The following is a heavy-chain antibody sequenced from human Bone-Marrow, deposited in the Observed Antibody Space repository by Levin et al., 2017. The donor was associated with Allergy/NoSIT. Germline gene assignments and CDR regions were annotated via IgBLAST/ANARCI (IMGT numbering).Heavy chain of an antibody. D-gene: IGHD5-24*01. Sequence: ASVKVSCKTSGYTFTSYDINWVRQGTGQGLEWMGWMNPNRGNTGYAQTFQGRVTMTTNTSIGTAYMELSSLRSEDTAIYYCARGADDNYHMDVWGQGTTVTVSS. CDR3: ARGADDNYHMDV. J-gene: IGHJ6*02. CDR1: GYTFTSYD. V-gene: IGHV1-8*01. CDR2: MNPNRGNT.